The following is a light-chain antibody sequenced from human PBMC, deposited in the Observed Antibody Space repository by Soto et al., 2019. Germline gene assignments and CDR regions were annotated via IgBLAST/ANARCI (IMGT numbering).Light chain of an antibody. CDR3: QSYDSSTKWV. Sequence: NFMLTQPDSLSESPGKTVTISCTRSSGSIASNYVQWYQQRPGSAPTTVIYEDNQRPSGVPDRFSGSIDSSSNSASLTISGLKTEDEADYYCQSYDSSTKWVFGGGTQLTVL. CDR2: EDN. J-gene: IGLJ3*02. V-gene: IGLV6-57*03. CDR1: SGSIASNY.